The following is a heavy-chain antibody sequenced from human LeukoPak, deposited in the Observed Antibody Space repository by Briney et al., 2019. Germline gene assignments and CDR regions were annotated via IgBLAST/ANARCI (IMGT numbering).Heavy chain of an antibody. J-gene: IGHJ6*03. CDR3: ARGRWWFAGRPPHYMDV. Sequence: SETLSLTCTVSGYSISSGYYWGWIRQPPGKGLECIGSIYHSGSTYYNPSLKSRVTISVDTSKNQFSLKLSSVTAADTAVYYCARGRWWFAGRPPHYMDVWGKGTTVTVSS. D-gene: IGHD6-6*01. CDR1: GYSISSGYY. V-gene: IGHV4-38-2*02. CDR2: IYHSGST.